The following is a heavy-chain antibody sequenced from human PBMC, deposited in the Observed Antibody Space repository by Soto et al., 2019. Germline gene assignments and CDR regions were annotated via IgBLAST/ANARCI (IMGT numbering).Heavy chain of an antibody. CDR3: ASIRFFFYGMDV. CDR1: GGSFSGYY. V-gene: IGHV4-34*01. D-gene: IGHD3-3*01. CDR2: INHSGST. J-gene: IGHJ6*02. Sequence: SETLSLTCAVYGGSFSGYYWSWIRQPPGKGLEWIGEINHSGSTKYNPSLKSRVTISVDTSKNQFSLKLSSVTAADTALYYCASIRFFFYGMDVWGQGTTVTVSS.